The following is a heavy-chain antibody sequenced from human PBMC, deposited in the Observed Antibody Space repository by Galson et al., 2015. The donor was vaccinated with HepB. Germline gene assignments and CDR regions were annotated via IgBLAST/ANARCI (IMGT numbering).Heavy chain of an antibody. V-gene: IGHV2-70*04. Sequence: PALVTPTQTLTLTCSFSGFSLSKSGVRVSWIRQPPGKALEWLARIDWDDDKFYNTSLKTRLTISTDSSKTHVVLTMTNIDPVDTATYFCARALLGDGGFDMWCPVTMVSVSS. CDR2: IDWDDDK. CDR3: ARALLGDGGFDM. J-gene: IGHJ3*02. D-gene: IGHD3-10*01. CDR1: GFSLSKSGVR.